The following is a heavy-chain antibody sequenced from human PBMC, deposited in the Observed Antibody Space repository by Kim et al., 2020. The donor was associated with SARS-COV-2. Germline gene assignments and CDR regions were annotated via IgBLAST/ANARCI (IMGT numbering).Heavy chain of an antibody. CDR1: GFSFNDYY. CDR3: ARDSGDSSSSGDY. CDR2: ISSGTDYT. V-gene: IGHV3-11*06. D-gene: IGHD3-22*01. Sequence: WGSLRLSCAASGFSFNDYYMNWIRQAPGKGLEWVSYISSGTDYTTYADSVPGRFTISRDNAKYSLYLQMNSLRAEDSAMYYCARDSGDSSSSGDYWGQGTLVTVSS. J-gene: IGHJ4*02.